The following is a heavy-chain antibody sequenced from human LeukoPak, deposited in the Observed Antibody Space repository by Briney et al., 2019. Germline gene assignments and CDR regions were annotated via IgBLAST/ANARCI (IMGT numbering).Heavy chain of an antibody. V-gene: IGHV4-39*07. J-gene: IGHJ5*02. CDR1: GGSISSSSYY. CDR2: IYYSGST. Sequence: SETLSLTCTVSGGSISSSSYYWGWIRQPPGKGLEWIGSIYYSGSTYYNPSRKSGVTISVATSKNRFSLKLSSVTDADTAVYYCARVPGVYYDRLTGYGSGWFDPWGQGTLVTVSS. CDR3: ARVPGVYYDRLTGYGSGWFDP. D-gene: IGHD3-9*01.